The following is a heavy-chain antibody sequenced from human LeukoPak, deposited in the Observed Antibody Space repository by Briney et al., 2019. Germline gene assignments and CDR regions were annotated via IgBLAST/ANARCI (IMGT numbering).Heavy chain of an antibody. Sequence: PSETLSLTCTVSGGSISSYYWSWIRQPPGKGLEWIGYIYYRGSTNYNPSLKSRVTISVDTSKNQFSLKLSSVTAADTAVYYCARSGWFGEYTYWGQGTLVTVSS. CDR2: IYYRGST. CDR3: ARSGWFGEYTY. CDR1: GGSISSYY. V-gene: IGHV4-59*01. D-gene: IGHD3-10*01. J-gene: IGHJ4*02.